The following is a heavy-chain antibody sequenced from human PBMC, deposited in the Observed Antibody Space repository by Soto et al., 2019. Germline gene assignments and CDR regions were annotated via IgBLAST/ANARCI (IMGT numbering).Heavy chain of an antibody. J-gene: IGHJ4*02. CDR1: GYSFTSYW. D-gene: IGHD3-22*01. CDR2: IYPGDSDT. CDR3: LTYYYDSSGYSHFDY. Sequence: GESLKISCQGSGYSFTSYWIGWVRQMPGKGLEWMGIIYPGDSDTRYSPSFQGQVTISADKSISTAYLQWSSLKASDTAMYYCLTYYYDSSGYSHFDYWGQGTLVTVSS. V-gene: IGHV5-51*01.